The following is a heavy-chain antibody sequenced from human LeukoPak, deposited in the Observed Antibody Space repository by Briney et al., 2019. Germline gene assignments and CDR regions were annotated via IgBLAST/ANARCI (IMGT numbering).Heavy chain of an antibody. D-gene: IGHD3-10*01. CDR2: TSGSGGRT. J-gene: IGHJ4*02. CDR1: GFTFSIYA. V-gene: IGHV3-23*01. Sequence: GGSLRLSCAASGFTFSIYAMSGVRQAPGERLGWVSATSGSGGRTYSADSVRGRFSISRDNSQNTLYMRIYSVRAEDTAVDYCAKAPSGSSSLWGQGTLVTVSS. CDR3: AKAPSGSSSL.